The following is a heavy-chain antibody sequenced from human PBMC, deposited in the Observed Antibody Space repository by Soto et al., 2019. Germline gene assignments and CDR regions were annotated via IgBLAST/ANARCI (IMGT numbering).Heavy chain of an antibody. D-gene: IGHD6-19*01. CDR3: AKTQQWGLPLSGGMDV. V-gene: IGHV3-23*01. CDR2: ISGGGGDT. Sequence: EVQLLESGGGLVQPRGSLRLSCAASGFTFSTYGMSWVRQAPGKGLEWVSVISGGGGDTYYAGSVKGRFTISRDNSKNTLYLEMNSLRAGDTAVYYCAKTQQWGLPLSGGMDVWGQGTTVTVSS. J-gene: IGHJ6*02. CDR1: GFTFSTYG.